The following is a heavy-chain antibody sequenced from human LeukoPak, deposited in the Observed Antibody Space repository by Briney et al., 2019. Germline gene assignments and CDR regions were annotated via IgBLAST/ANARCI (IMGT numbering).Heavy chain of an antibody. J-gene: IGHJ4*02. CDR2: ISHRGRT. V-gene: IGHV4-34*01. Sequence: SETLSLTCAVSGGAPSGYYWSWVRQPPGKGLEWIGEISHRGRTKYNPSLKGRVTMSVDTPKNQFARKVNAVTAADTAVYYGARIPLYFLVPFDYWGQGIRVSVS. D-gene: IGHD2-2*02. CDR1: GGAPSGYY. CDR3: ARIPLYFLVPFDY.